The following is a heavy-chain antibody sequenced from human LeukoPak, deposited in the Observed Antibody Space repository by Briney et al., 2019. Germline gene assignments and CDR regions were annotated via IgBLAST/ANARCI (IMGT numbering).Heavy chain of an antibody. V-gene: IGHV4-61*09. J-gene: IGHJ5*02. CDR1: GGSISSGSYF. CDR3: ARDRMYNWFDP. CDR2: ISTSGST. Sequence: SETLSLTCTVSGGSISSGSYFWTWIRQPAGKGLELIGHISTSGSTNYNPSLKSRVTISVDTSKNQFSLKLTSVTAADTAVYYCARDRMYNWFDPWGQGTLVTVSS.